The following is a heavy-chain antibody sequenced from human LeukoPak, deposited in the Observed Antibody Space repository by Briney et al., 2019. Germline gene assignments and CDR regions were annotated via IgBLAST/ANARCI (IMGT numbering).Heavy chain of an antibody. Sequence: GASVKVSCKASGYTFTSYGISWVRQAPGQPLEWMGWISAYNGNTNYAQKLQGRVTMTTDTSTSTAYMELRSLRSDDTAVYYCASLYCSSTSCGPDYGMDVWGQGTTVTVSS. CDR2: ISAYNGNT. D-gene: IGHD2-2*01. CDR3: ASLYCSSTSCGPDYGMDV. J-gene: IGHJ6*02. V-gene: IGHV1-18*01. CDR1: GYTFTSYG.